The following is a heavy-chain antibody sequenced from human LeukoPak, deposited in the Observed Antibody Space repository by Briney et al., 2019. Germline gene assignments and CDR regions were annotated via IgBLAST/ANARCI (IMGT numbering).Heavy chain of an antibody. CDR2: IYYSGST. J-gene: IGHJ4*02. Sequence: SETLSLTCTVSGGSISSSSYYWGWIRQPPGKGLEWIGSIYYSGSTYYNPSLKSRVTISVDTSKNQFSLKLSSVTAADTAVYYCASLRDSSGYSYFDYWGQGTLVTVSS. V-gene: IGHV4-39*01. D-gene: IGHD3-22*01. CDR3: ASLRDSSGYSYFDY. CDR1: GGSISSSSYY.